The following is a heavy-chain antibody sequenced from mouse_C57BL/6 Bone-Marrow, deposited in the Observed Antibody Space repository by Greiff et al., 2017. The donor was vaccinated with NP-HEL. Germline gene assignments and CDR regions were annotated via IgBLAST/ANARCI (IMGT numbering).Heavy chain of an antibody. CDR1: GYTFTSYW. Sequence: QVQLQQPGAELVKPGASVKLSCKASGYTFTSYWMQWVKQRPGQGLAWIGEIDPSDSYTNYNQKFKGKATLTVDTSSSTAYMQLSSLTSEDSAVYYCANYYYGSKGYFDYWGQGTTLTVSS. V-gene: IGHV1-50*01. J-gene: IGHJ2*01. D-gene: IGHD1-1*01. CDR2: IDPSDSYT. CDR3: ANYYYGSKGYFDY.